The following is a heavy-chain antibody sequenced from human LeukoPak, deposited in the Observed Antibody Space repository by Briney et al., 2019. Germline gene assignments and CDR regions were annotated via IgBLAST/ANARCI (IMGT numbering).Heavy chain of an antibody. CDR2: MNPNSGHT. D-gene: IGHD6-6*01. CDR1: GYTFTSYD. J-gene: IGHJ4*02. V-gene: IGHV1-8*01. CDR3: ARHSSSGFDY. Sequence: GASVKLSCKASGYTFTSYDINWVRQATGQGLEWIGWMNPNSGHTVYAQKFQGRVTMTRNTSISTAYMELSSLRSEDTAVYYCARHSSSGFDYWGQGTLVTVSS.